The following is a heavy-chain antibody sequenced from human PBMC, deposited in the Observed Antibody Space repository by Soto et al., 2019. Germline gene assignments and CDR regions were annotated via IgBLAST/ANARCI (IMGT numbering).Heavy chain of an antibody. V-gene: IGHV4-39*01. J-gene: IGHJ3*02. D-gene: IGHD6-13*01. CDR1: GGSISSSSYY. CDR3: ARHEPRIAAAGTRGRGAFDI. CDR2: IYYSGST. Sequence: SETLSLTSTVSGGSISSSSYYWGWIRQPPGKGLEWIGSIYYSGSTYYNPSLKSRVTISVDTSKNQFSLKLSSVTAADTAVYYCARHEPRIAAAGTRGRGAFDIWGQGTMVTVSS.